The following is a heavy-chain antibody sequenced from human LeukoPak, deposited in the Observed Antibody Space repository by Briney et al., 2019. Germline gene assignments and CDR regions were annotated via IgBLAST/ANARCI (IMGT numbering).Heavy chain of an antibody. Sequence: PSETLSLTCTVSGGSISSHYWSWIRQPPGKGLEWIGEIHPSGSTNYSPSLKSRVTISLDASKNQFSLKLSSVAAADTAVYFCARVGYSYVINDWSRTGLGAYPTKYYYHMDVWDKGTTVTVSS. CDR3: ARVGYSYVINDWSRTGLGAYPTKYYYHMDV. J-gene: IGHJ6*03. CDR1: GGSISSHY. CDR2: IHPSGST. D-gene: IGHD5-18*01. V-gene: IGHV4-34*01.